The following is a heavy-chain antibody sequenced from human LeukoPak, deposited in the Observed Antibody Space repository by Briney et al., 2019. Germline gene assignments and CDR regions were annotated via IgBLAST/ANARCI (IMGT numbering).Heavy chain of an antibody. V-gene: IGHV1-69*05. CDR2: IIPIFGTA. Sequence: SVKVSCKASGGTFSSYAISWVRQAPGQGLEWMGRIIPIFGTANYAQKFQGRVTITTDESTSTAYMELSSLRSEDTAVYYCATASSIAAPGWFDPWGQGTLVTVSS. J-gene: IGHJ5*02. CDR1: GGTFSSYA. D-gene: IGHD6-6*01. CDR3: ATASSIAAPGWFDP.